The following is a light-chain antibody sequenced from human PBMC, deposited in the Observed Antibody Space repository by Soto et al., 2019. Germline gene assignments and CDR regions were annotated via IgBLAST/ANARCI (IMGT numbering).Light chain of an antibody. J-gene: IGLJ1*01. CDR1: RRDIGGYDF. CDR3: CSFAGGTNLV. V-gene: IGLV2-8*01. Sequence: QSALIQPPSASGSPGQSVTISCTGTRRDIGGYDFVSWYQQHPGKAPKLMISEVSKRPSGVPDRFSGSKSGNTASLTISGLQSDDEAAYYCCSFAGGTNLVFGTGTKLTVL. CDR2: EVS.